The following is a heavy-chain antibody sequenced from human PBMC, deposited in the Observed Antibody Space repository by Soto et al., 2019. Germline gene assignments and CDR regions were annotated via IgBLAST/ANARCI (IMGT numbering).Heavy chain of an antibody. J-gene: IGHJ6*03. D-gene: IGHD2-2*01. CDR3: ARGNFVVVPAAIYYYYYMDV. CDR2: INHSGST. CDR1: GGSFSGYY. V-gene: IGHV4-34*01. Sequence: PSETLSLTCAVYGGSFSGYYWSWIRQPPGKGLEWIGEINHSGSTNCNPSLKSRVTISVDTSKNQFSLKLSSVTAADTAVYYCARGNFVVVPAAIYYYYYMDVWGKGTTVTVSS.